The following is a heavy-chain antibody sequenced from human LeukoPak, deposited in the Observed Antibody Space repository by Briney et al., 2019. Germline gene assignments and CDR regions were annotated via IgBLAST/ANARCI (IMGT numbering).Heavy chain of an antibody. CDR2: IYPGDSDT. J-gene: IGHJ4*02. CDR1: GYSFTSYW. Sequence: GESLKISCKGSGYSFTSYWIGWVRQMPGKGLECMGIIYPGDSDTRYSPSFQGQVTISADKSISTAYLQWSSLKASDTAMYYCARASQLLGYCSGGSCYDHPDYWGQGTLVTVSS. V-gene: IGHV5-51*01. CDR3: ARASQLLGYCSGGSCYDHPDY. D-gene: IGHD2-15*01.